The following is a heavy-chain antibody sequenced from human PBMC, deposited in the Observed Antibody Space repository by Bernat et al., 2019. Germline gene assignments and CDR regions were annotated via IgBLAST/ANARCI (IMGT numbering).Heavy chain of an antibody. CDR3: ARGPGQNWYFDL. J-gene: IGHJ2*01. D-gene: IGHD7-27*01. V-gene: IGHV3-48*03. Sequence: EVQLVESGGGLVQPGGSLRLSCTASGFTLSIYEMNWVRQAPGKGLEGVSYISSSDNTVYYADSVKARFTIYRDNAKYSLYLQMNSLRVEDTAIYSCARGPGQNWYFDLWGRGTLVSVSS. CDR1: GFTLSIYE. CDR2: ISSSDNTV.